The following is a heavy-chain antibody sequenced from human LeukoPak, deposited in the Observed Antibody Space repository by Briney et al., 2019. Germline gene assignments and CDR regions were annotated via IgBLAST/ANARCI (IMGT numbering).Heavy chain of an antibody. CDR2: ISWNSGSI. Sequence: GRSLRLSCAASGFTFDDYAMHWVRQAPGKGLEWVSGISWNSGSIGYADSVKGRFTISRDNAKNSLYLQVNSLRAEDTALYYCAKSGIAYYCYYMDIWGKGTTVTVSS. V-gene: IGHV3-9*01. D-gene: IGHD6-13*01. J-gene: IGHJ6*03. CDR1: GFTFDDYA. CDR3: AKSGIAYYCYYMDI.